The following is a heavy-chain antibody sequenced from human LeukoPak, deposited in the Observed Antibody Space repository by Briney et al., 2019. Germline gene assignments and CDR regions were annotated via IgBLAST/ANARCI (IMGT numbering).Heavy chain of an antibody. CDR1: GYTFTSYD. CDR2: MNPDSGNT. Sequence: ASVKVSCKASGYTFTSYDINWVRQATGQGLEWMGWMNPDSGNTGYAQKLQGRVTMTTDTSTSTAYMELRSLRSDDTAVYYCARANGSGSYFRDDYYMDVWGKGTTVTVSS. CDR3: ARANGSGSYFRDDYYMDV. J-gene: IGHJ6*03. D-gene: IGHD3-10*01. V-gene: IGHV1-8*02.